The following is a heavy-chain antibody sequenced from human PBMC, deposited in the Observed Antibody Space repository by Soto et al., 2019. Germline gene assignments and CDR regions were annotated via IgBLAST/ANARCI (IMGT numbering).Heavy chain of an antibody. J-gene: IGHJ4*02. Sequence: PGGSLRLSCAASGFTFSSYSMNWVRQAPGKGLECVSSISSSSSYIYYADSVKGRFTISRDNAKNSLYLQMNSLRAEDTAVYYCAREMYYSSSYFDYWGQGTLVTVSS. CDR1: GFTFSSYS. D-gene: IGHD6-6*01. CDR2: ISSSSSYI. V-gene: IGHV3-21*01. CDR3: AREMYYSSSYFDY.